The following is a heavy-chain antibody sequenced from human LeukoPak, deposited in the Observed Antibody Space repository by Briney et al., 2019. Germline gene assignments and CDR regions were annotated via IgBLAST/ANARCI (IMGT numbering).Heavy chain of an antibody. CDR2: IRSDGSNK. D-gene: IGHD6-19*01. CDR3: AVGQWLGKTFDY. V-gene: IGHV3-30*02. J-gene: IGHJ4*02. CDR1: GFTFGSYG. Sequence: GGSLRLSCAASGFTFGSYGMHWVRQAPGKGLEWVTFIRSDGSNKYYADSVKGRFTISRDNSKNTLYLQMNSLRAEDTAVYYCAVGQWLGKTFDYWGQGTLVTVSS.